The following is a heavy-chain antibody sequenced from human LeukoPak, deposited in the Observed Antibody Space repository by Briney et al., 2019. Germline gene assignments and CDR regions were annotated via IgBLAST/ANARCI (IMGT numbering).Heavy chain of an antibody. CDR3: ARDGRDGYNSPPKYYFDY. V-gene: IGHV1-69*13. CDR1: GGTFSSYA. J-gene: IGHJ4*02. D-gene: IGHD5-24*01. Sequence: WASVKVSCKASGGTFSSYAISWVRQAPGQGLEWMGGIIPIFGTANYAQKFQGRVTITADESTSTAYMELSSLRSEDTAVYYCARDGRDGYNSPPKYYFDYWGQGTLVTVSS. CDR2: IIPIFGTA.